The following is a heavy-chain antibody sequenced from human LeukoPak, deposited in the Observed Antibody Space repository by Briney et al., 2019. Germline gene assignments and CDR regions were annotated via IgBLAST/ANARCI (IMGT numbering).Heavy chain of an antibody. V-gene: IGHV3-7*01. Sequence: GGSLRLSCAASTFTFSSYWMSWVRQAPGKGLEWVATIKDDGSEKFYVDSVSGRFTISRDNAKNSLYLQMNSLRAEDTAVYYCARDYGTYQFDSWGQGTLVTVSS. CDR2: IKDDGSEK. D-gene: IGHD1-26*01. CDR1: TFTFSSYW. CDR3: ARDYGTYQFDS. J-gene: IGHJ4*02.